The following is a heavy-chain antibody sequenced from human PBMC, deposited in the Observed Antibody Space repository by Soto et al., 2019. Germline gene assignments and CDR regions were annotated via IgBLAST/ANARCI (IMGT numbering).Heavy chain of an antibody. J-gene: IGHJ4*02. V-gene: IGHV3-21*01. CDR2: ISSSSSYI. D-gene: IGHD2-15*01. CDR1: GFTFSSDS. Sequence: PGGSLRLSFADSGFTFSSDSMNWVRQAPGKGLEWVSSISSSSSYIYYADSVKGRFTISRDNAKNSLYLQMNSLRAEDTAAYYCARAEVVAATSYLFDYWGQGTLVTVSS. CDR3: ARAEVVAATSYLFDY.